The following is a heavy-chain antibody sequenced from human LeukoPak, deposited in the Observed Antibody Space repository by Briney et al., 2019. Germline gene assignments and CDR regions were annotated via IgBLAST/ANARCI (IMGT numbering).Heavy chain of an antibody. D-gene: IGHD6-19*01. CDR2: VYYTGST. CDR1: GGSISSYY. Sequence: SETLSLTCTVSGGSISSYYWSWIRQPPGEGLEWIGYVYYTGSTNYNPSLKSRVSISVDTSKNQFSLKLSSVTAADTAVYYCARIRAGYSSGWYQPFDYWGQGTLVTVSS. J-gene: IGHJ4*02. CDR3: ARIRAGYSSGWYQPFDY. V-gene: IGHV4-59*12.